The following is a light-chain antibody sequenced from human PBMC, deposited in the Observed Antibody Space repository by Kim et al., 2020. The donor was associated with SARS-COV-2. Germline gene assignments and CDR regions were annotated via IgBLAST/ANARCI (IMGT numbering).Light chain of an antibody. J-gene: IGLJ2*01. CDR1: SLRSYY. V-gene: IGLV3-19*01. Sequence: ALGQTVRITCQGDSLRSYYASWYQQKPGQAPVLVIYGKNNRPSGIPDRFSGSSTGNTASLTITGAQAEDEADYYCNSRDSSGNHVVFGGGTQLTVL. CDR2: GKN. CDR3: NSRDSSGNHVV.